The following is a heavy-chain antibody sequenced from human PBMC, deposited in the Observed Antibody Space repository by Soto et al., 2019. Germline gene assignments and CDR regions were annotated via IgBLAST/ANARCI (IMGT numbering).Heavy chain of an antibody. V-gene: IGHV1-2*04. D-gene: IGHD1-26*01. CDR2: INPNSGGT. Sequence: GASVKVSCKASGYTFTGYYMHWVRQAPGQGLEWMGWINPNSGGTNYAQKFQGWVTMTRDTSISTAYMELSRLRSDDTAVYYCVVDSWDTVGGGYYFDYWGQGTLVTVSS. CDR3: VVDSWDTVGGGYYFDY. J-gene: IGHJ4*02. CDR1: GYTFTGYY.